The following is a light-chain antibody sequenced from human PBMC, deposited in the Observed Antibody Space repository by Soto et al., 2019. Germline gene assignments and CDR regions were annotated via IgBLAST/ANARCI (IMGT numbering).Light chain of an antibody. CDR3: SSYTSSSALYV. J-gene: IGLJ1*01. CDR2: DVS. V-gene: IGLV2-14*01. Sequence: QSVLTQPASVSGSPGQSITISCSGTSSDVGGYNYVSWYQQHPGKAPKLMIYDVSNRPSGVSNRFSGSKSGNTASLTISGLQADDEADYYCSSYTSSSALYVFGTGNKVTVL. CDR1: SSDVGGYNY.